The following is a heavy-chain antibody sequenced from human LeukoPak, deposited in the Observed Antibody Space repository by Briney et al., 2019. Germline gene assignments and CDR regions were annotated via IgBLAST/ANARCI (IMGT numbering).Heavy chain of an antibody. CDR2: INPDSGGT. Sequence: ASVKVSCKASGYTFTGYYMHWVRQAPGQGLEWMGWINPDSGGTNFAQKFQGRVTMTRDTSISTAYMELSRLRSDDAAVYYCGRDFRDSLDYWGQGTLVTVSS. CDR3: GRDFRDSLDY. CDR1: GYTFTGYY. V-gene: IGHV1-2*02. J-gene: IGHJ4*02.